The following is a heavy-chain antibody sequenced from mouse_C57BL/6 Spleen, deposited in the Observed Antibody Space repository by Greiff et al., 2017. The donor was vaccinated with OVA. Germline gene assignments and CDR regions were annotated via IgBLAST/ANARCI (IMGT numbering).Heavy chain of an antibody. CDR1: GYAFSSYW. J-gene: IGHJ1*03. CDR3: ARLSGGSSYEYFDV. V-gene: IGHV1-80*01. D-gene: IGHD1-1*01. CDR2: IYPGDGDT. Sequence: QVQLKQSGAELVKPGASVKISCKASGYAFSSYWMNWVKQRPGKGLEWIGQIYPGDGDTNYNGKFKGKATLTADKSSSTAYMQLSSLTSEDSAVDFCARLSGGSSYEYFDVWGTGTTVTVSS.